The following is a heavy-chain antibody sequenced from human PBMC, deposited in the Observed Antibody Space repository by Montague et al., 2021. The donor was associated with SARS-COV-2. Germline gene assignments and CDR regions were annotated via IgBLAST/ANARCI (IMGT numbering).Heavy chain of an antibody. CDR3: AGTYYDFWSGFTHYHYMDV. CDR2: IYYSGST. D-gene: IGHD3-3*01. J-gene: IGHJ6*03. Sequence: SETLSLTCTVSGGSISSYYWSWIRQPPGKGLEWIGYIYYSGSTNYNPSLKSRVTISVDTSKNQFSLKLSSVTAADTAVYYCAGTYYDFWSGFTHYHYMDVWGKGTTVTVSS. CDR1: GGSISSYY. V-gene: IGHV4-59*01.